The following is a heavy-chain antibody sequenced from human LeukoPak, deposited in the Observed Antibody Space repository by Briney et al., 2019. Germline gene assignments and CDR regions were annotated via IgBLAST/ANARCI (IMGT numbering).Heavy chain of an antibody. CDR2: INSDGSST. Sequence: GGSLRLSCAASGFTFSSYWMHWVRQAPGKGLEWVSRINSDGSSTSYADSVKGRFTISRDNAKNTLYLQMNSLRAEDTAVYYCARDLAGSCYDWGQGTLVTVSS. D-gene: IGHD2-15*01. CDR3: ARDLAGSCYD. J-gene: IGHJ4*02. CDR1: GFTFSSYW. V-gene: IGHV3-74*01.